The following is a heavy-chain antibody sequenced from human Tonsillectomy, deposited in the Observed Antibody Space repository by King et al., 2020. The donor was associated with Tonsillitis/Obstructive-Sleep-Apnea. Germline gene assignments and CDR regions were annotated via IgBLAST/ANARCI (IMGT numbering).Heavy chain of an antibody. D-gene: IGHD2-2*01. CDR1: GFTFISNW. CDR2: INRDGSSK. V-gene: IGHV3-74*01. CDR3: ARAAPSLYCSSTSCSYYFDY. J-gene: IGHJ4*02. Sequence: VQLVESGGGLVQPGGSLRLSCAASGFTFISNWMHWVRQAPGKGLVWVSRINRDGSSKSYGDSVKGRFTISRDNAKNTLYLQMNSLRAEDTAVYYCARAAPSLYCSSTSCSYYFDYWGQGTLVTVSS.